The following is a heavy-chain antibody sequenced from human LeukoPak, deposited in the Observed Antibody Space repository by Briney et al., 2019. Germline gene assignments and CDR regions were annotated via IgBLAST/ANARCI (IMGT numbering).Heavy chain of an antibody. Sequence: KASETLSLTCTVSGYSISSGYYWGWIRQPPGKGLEWIGSIYHSGSTYYNPSLKSRVTISVDTSKNQFSLKLSSVTAADTAVYYCAREGMGSSSGYYYYMDVWGKGTTVTVSS. CDR2: IYHSGST. V-gene: IGHV4-38-2*02. CDR3: AREGMGSSSGYYYYMDV. J-gene: IGHJ6*03. D-gene: IGHD6-6*01. CDR1: GYSISSGYY.